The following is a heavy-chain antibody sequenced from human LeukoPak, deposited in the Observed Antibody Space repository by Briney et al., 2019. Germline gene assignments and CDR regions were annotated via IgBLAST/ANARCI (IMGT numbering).Heavy chain of an antibody. CDR1: GFTFSSYA. V-gene: IGHV3-30*04. CDR2: ISYDGSNK. Sequence: GGSLRLSCAASGFTFSSYAMHWVRQAPGKGLEWVAVISYDGSNKYYADSVKSRFTISRDNSKNTLYLQMNSLRAEDTAVYYCARDRFDYWGQGTLVTVSS. CDR3: ARDRFDY. J-gene: IGHJ4*02.